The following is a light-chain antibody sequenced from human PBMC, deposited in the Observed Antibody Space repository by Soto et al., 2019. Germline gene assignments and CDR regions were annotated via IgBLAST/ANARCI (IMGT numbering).Light chain of an antibody. CDR3: QQSYSTPRT. CDR2: AAS. J-gene: IGKJ1*01. V-gene: IGKV1-39*01. Sequence: DIQMTQSPSSLSASVGDRVTITCRASQSISSYLNWYQQKPGKAPKLLIYAASSLQSGVPSRFRGSGSGTDFTLTISSLQPEDFATCYCQQSYSTPRTFGQGTKVEIK. CDR1: QSISSY.